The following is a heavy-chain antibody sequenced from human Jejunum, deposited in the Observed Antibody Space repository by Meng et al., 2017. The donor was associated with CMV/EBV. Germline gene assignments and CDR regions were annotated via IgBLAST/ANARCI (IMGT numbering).Heavy chain of an antibody. CDR2: ITGSGDII. J-gene: IGHJ4*02. D-gene: IGHD4-17*01. CDR1: GFPFGAYF. Sequence: LSLSCAPSGFPFGAYFMTWVRQAPGKGLECVSYITGSGDIIYYADSVKGRFTISRDNAKSSLYLEINSLRAEDTAVYYCARGNYGFDYWGQGTLVTVSS. V-gene: IGHV3-11*01. CDR3: ARGNYGFDY.